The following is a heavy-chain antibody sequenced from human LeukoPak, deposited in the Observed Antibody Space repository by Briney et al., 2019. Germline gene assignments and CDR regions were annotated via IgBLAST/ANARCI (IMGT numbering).Heavy chain of an antibody. CDR1: LGSFNGYY. V-gene: IGHV4-34*01. CDR2: INHSGST. D-gene: IGHD3-10*01. CDR3: ARRGPPRTMLRGVKSGWFDP. Sequence: SGTLSLTCAVYLGSFNGYYWGWLRQPPGKGVEWIGGINHSGSTNYNPSLKSRVTISVDTSKNQFSLKLSSVTAADTAVYYCARRGPPRTMLRGVKSGWFDPWGQGTLVTVSS. J-gene: IGHJ5*02.